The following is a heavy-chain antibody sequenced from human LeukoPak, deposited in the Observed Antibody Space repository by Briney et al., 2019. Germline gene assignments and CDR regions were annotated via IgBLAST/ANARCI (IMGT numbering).Heavy chain of an antibody. D-gene: IGHD3-10*01. J-gene: IGHJ4*02. V-gene: IGHV3-23*01. CDR2: ISGSGGST. CDR3: AKAPDYYGSGSSFIDY. CDR1: GFTFSSYG. Sequence: GGSLRLSCAASGFTFSSYGMSWVRQAPGEGLEWVSAISGSGGSTYYADSVKGRFTISRDNSKNTLYLQMNSLRAEDTAVYYCAKAPDYYGSGSSFIDYWGQGTLVTVSS.